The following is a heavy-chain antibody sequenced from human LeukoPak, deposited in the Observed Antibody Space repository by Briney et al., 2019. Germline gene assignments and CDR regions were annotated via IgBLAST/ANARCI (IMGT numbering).Heavy chain of an antibody. D-gene: IGHD3-22*01. CDR2: ISSSGSTI. V-gene: IGHV3-48*03. CDR3: ARDNYDSSGYYFD. J-gene: IGHJ4*02. Sequence: AGGSLRLSCAASGFTFSSYEMNWVRQAPGKGLEWVSYISSSGSTIYYADSVKGRFTISRDNAKNSPYLQMNSLRAEDTAVYYCARDNYDSSGYYFDWGQGTLVTVSS. CDR1: GFTFSSYE.